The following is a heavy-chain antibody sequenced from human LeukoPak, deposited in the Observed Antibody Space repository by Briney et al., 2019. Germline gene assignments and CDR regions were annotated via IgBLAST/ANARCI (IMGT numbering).Heavy chain of an antibody. J-gene: IGHJ5*02. CDR2: IHYSGST. D-gene: IGHD3-16*01. Sequence: SETLSLTCTVSGGSIGSFFWSWIRQPPGKALEWIGYIHYSGSTKYNPSLKSRVTISVDTSENQFSLTLNSVTAADTAVYYCARSRGGYGDYGGWFDPWGQGILVTVSS. V-gene: IGHV4-59*01. CDR1: GGSIGSFF. CDR3: ARSRGGYGDYGGWFDP.